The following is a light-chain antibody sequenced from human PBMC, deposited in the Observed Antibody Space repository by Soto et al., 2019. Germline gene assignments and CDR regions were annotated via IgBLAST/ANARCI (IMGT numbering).Light chain of an antibody. J-gene: IGLJ1*01. Sequence: QSFLTQPPSASGSPGQSVTISCTGTSSDVCSYYYFSWYQQQPGKVPKIMIAQVSKRPSGVTDRFSGSKSVNTDSLTVSGLKAEDEADYYWSSYAATKTDYVFGTGTXV. CDR1: SSDVCSYYY. CDR3: SSYAATKTDYV. CDR2: QVS. V-gene: IGLV2-8*01.